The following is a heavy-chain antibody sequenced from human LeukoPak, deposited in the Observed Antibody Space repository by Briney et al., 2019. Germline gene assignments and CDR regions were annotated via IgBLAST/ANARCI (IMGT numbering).Heavy chain of an antibody. D-gene: IGHD1-1*01. J-gene: IGHJ5*02. CDR1: GDSLRTNNYF. V-gene: IGHV4-39*01. Sequence: SETLSLTCSLSGDSLRTNNYFWAWIRQPPGMGLEWIGSISYNGITYYNPFLTSRAVVSVDTSKNQFSLNLNSVTAADTAVYYCARRNGHNWDVGNWSDPWGQGTLATVSS. CDR3: ARRNGHNWDVGNWSDP. CDR2: ISYNGIT.